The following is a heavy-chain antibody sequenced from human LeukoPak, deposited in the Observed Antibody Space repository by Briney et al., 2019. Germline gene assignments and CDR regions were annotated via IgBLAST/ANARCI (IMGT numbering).Heavy chain of an antibody. CDR2: ISYDGSNK. CDR3: ARDPLGTRPGFDY. CDR1: GFTLSSYA. J-gene: IGHJ4*02. D-gene: IGHD1-1*01. Sequence: GGSLRLSCAASGFTLSSYAMSWVRQAPGKGLEWVAVISYDGSNKYYADSVKGRFTISRDNSKNTLYLQMNSLRAEDTAVYYCARDPLGTRPGFDYWGQGTLVTVSS. V-gene: IGHV3-30*04.